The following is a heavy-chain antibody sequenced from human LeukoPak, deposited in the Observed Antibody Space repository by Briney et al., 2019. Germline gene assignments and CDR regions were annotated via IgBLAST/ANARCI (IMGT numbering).Heavy chain of an antibody. CDR2: IYHSGST. Sequence: SQTLSLTCAVSGGSISSGGHSWSWVRPPPGEGLEWGGHIYHSGSTYYNPSLQSRVTISLDRSQNQFSLRPSSMTAADTAVYYCASGNTGYDRDSFDIWGQGTMVTVSS. V-gene: IGHV4-30-2*01. CDR3: ASGNTGYDRDSFDI. J-gene: IGHJ3*02. CDR1: GGSISSGGHS. D-gene: IGHD5-12*01.